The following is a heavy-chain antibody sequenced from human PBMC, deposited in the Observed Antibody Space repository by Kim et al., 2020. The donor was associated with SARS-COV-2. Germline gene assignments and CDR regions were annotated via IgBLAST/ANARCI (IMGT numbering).Heavy chain of an antibody. CDR1: GFTFSSYS. Sequence: GGSLRLSCAASGFTFSSYSMNWARQAPGKGLEWVSSISSSSSYIYYADSVKGRFTISRDNAKNSLYLQMNSLRAEDTAVYYCARDRVGYGMDVWGQGTTVTVSS. V-gene: IGHV3-21*01. CDR3: ARDRVGYGMDV. J-gene: IGHJ6*02. D-gene: IGHD2-15*01. CDR2: ISSSSSYI.